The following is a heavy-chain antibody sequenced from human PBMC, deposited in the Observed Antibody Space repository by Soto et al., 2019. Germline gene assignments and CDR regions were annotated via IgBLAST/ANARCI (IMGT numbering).Heavy chain of an antibody. V-gene: IGHV3-11*01. Sequence: PGGSLRLSCAASGFTFSDYYMSWIRQAPGKGLEWVSYISSSGSTIYYADSVKGRFTISRDNAKNSLYLQMNSLRAEDTAVYYCARTSVEWLRFVFGYWGQGTLVTVSS. J-gene: IGHJ4*02. CDR2: ISSSGSTI. D-gene: IGHD5-12*01. CDR3: ARTSVEWLRFVFGY. CDR1: GFTFSDYY.